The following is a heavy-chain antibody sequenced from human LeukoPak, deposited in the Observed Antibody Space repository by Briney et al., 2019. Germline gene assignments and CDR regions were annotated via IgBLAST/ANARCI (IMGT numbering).Heavy chain of an antibody. CDR2: ISGSGGST. CDR3: AKSSWPTTVTWYYYGMDV. J-gene: IGHJ6*02. CDR1: GFTFSSYA. Sequence: PGGSLRPSCAASGFTFSSYAMSWVRQAPGKGLEWVSAISGSGGSTYYADSVKGRFTISRDNSKNTLYLQMNSLRAEDTAVYYCAKSSWPTTVTWYYYGMDVWGQGTTVTVSS. V-gene: IGHV3-23*01. D-gene: IGHD4-17*01.